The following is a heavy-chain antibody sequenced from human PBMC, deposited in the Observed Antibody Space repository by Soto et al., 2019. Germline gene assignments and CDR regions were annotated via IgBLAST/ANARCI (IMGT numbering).Heavy chain of an antibody. V-gene: IGHV1-18*01. Sequence: ASVKVSCKASGYTFTSYGISWVRQAPGQGLEWMGWISAYNGNTNYAQKFQGRVTMTRDTSARTAYMELSSLRSEDTAVYYCARGHLAVVPVASWFYYMDVWGKGTTVTVSS. CDR3: ARGHLAVVPVASWFYYMDV. CDR1: GYTFTSYG. D-gene: IGHD2-2*01. J-gene: IGHJ6*03. CDR2: ISAYNGNT.